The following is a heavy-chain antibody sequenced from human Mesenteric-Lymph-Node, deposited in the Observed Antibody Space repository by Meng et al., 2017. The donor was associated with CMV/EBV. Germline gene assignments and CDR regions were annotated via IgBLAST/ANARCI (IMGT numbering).Heavy chain of an antibody. D-gene: IGHD3-3*01. V-gene: IGHV4-59*01. CDR1: GGSISSYY. CDR2: IYYSGST. CDR3: ARAEPGYDFWSGYYHYFDY. Sequence: GSLRLSCTVSGGSISSYYWSWIRQPPGKGLEWIGYIYYSGSTNYNPSLKSRVTISVDTSKNQFSLKLSSVTAADTAVYYCARAEPGYDFWSGYYHYFDYWGQGTLVTVSS. J-gene: IGHJ4*02.